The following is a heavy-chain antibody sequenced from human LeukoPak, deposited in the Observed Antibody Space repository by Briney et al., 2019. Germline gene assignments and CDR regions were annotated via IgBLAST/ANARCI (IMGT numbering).Heavy chain of an antibody. D-gene: IGHD4-23*01. V-gene: IGHV3-23*01. CDR2: ISGSGRST. J-gene: IGHJ4*02. CDR3: AKDDDYGGTTATSHDY. Sequence: GGSLRLSCAASGFTFSSYAMSWVRQAPGEGLEWVSTISGSGRSTYYADSVKGRFTISRDNSKNTLYLQMNSLRAEDTALFFCAKDDDYGGTTATSHDYWGQGTLVTVSP. CDR1: GFTFSSYA.